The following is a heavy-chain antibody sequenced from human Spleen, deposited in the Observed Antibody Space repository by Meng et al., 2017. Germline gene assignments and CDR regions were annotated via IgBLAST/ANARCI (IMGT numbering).Heavy chain of an antibody. Sequence: QVQLVQSGAEVKKPGSSVKVSCKASGGAFSSYTISWVRLAPGQGLEWLGRIIPILGVALYAQKFQGRVTITADKSTSTAYMELRSLRSDDTAVYYCARDPSNTSGWYAYSDYWGQGTLVTVSS. CDR2: IIPILGVA. CDR3: ARDPSNTSGWYAYSDY. CDR1: GGAFSSYT. V-gene: IGHV1-69*08. J-gene: IGHJ4*02. D-gene: IGHD6-19*01.